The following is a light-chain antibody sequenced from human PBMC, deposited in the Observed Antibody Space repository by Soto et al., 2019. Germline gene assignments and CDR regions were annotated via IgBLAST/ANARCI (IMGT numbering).Light chain of an antibody. Sequence: QTVVTQEPSFSVSPGGTVTLTCGLSSGSVSTSYYPSWYQQTPGQAPRTLIYSTNTRSSGVPDRFSGSILGNKAALTITGAQADDESSYYCVLFMGSGISVFGGGIKLTVL. CDR2: STN. V-gene: IGLV8-61*01. CDR3: VLFMGSGISV. CDR1: SGSVSTSYY. J-gene: IGLJ2*01.